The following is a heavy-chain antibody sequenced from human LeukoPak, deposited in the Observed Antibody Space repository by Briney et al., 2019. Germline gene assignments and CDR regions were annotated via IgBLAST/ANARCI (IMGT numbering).Heavy chain of an antibody. Sequence: PSETLSLTCSVSGGSISSYYWSWIRQPPGKGLEWIGYIYNRGSTNYNPSLKSRVTISVDTSKNQFSLKLSSVTAADTAVYYCAAELWFGELLRRDYWGQGTLVTVSS. V-gene: IGHV4-59*01. CDR3: AAELWFGELLRRDY. CDR1: GGSISSYY. D-gene: IGHD3-10*01. CDR2: IYNRGST. J-gene: IGHJ4*02.